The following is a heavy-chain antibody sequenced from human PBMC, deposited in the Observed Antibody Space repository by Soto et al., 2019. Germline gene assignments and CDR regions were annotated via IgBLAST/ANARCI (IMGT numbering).Heavy chain of an antibody. CDR3: ARDQGRAAADTTDNWFDP. CDR2: IYHSGST. CDR1: GGSISSGGYS. J-gene: IGHJ5*02. Sequence: LSLTCAVSGGSISSGGYSWSWIRQPPGKGLEWIGYIYHSGSTYYNPSLKSRVTISVDRSKNQFSLKLSSVTAADTAVYYCARDQGRAAADTTDNWFDPWGQGTLVTVSS. D-gene: IGHD6-13*01. V-gene: IGHV4-30-2*01.